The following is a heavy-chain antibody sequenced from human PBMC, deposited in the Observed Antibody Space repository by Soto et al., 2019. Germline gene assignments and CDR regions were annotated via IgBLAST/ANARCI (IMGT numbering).Heavy chain of an antibody. V-gene: IGHV3-21*01. CDR2: ISSSSSYI. CDR1: GFTFSSYS. J-gene: IGHJ4*02. D-gene: IGHD6-19*01. Sequence: GGSLRLSCAASGFTFSSYSMNWVRQAPGKGLEWVSSISSSSSYIYYADSVKGRFTISRDNAKNSLYLQMNSLRAEDTAVYYCARDQLYSSGWYADGFDYWGQGTLVTVSS. CDR3: ARDQLYSSGWYADGFDY.